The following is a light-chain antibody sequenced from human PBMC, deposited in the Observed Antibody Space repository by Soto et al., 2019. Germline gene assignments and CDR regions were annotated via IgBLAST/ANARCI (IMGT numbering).Light chain of an antibody. J-gene: IGLJ3*02. V-gene: IGLV2-14*01. CDR3: SSYARSSTLV. Sequence: QSALTQPASVSGSPGQSITISCTGTSSDVGGYNDVSWYQQHPGKAPKLMIYEVSTRPSGVSHRFSGSKSGNTASLTISGLQAEDEADYYCSSYARSSTLVFGGGTKLTVL. CDR1: SSDVGGYND. CDR2: EVS.